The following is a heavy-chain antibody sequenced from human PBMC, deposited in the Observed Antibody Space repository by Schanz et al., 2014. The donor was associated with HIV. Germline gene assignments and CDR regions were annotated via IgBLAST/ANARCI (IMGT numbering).Heavy chain of an antibody. CDR2: ISYDGSNS. CDR3: AKDGSWEAFDACDI. D-gene: IGHD1-26*01. J-gene: IGHJ3*02. CDR1: GFTFSSSG. Sequence: QVQLVESGGGLVKAGGSLRLSCAASGFTFSSSGMHWVRQAPGKGLQGGADISYDGSNSDYTDSVKGRLTISRDNSKNTLYLQMNSLRAEDTAVYYCAKDGSWEAFDACDIWGQGTMVTVSS. V-gene: IGHV3-30*18.